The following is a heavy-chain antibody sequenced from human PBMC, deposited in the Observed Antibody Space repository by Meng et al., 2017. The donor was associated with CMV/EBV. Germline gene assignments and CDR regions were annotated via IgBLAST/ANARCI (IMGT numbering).Heavy chain of an antibody. Sequence: GESLKISCAASGFTFSSYAMHWVRQAPGKGLEWVSVIYGGGSTYYADSVKGRFTISRDNSKNTLYLQMNSLRAEDTAVYYCKIVVVPAAIRGTYGMDVWGQGTTVTVSS. J-gene: IGHJ6*02. D-gene: IGHD2-2*02. CDR2: IYGGGST. CDR1: GFTFSSYA. CDR3: KIVVVPAAIRGTYGMDV. V-gene: IGHV3-66*02.